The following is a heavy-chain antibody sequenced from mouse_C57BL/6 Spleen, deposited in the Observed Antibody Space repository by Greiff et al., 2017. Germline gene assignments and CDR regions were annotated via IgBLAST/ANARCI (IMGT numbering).Heavy chain of an antibody. Sequence: EVKLVESGGDLVKPGGSLKLSCAASGFTFSSYGMSWVRQTPDKRLEWVATISSGGSYTYYPDSVKGRFTISRDTAKNTLYLQMSSLKSEDTAMYYCARGERGDWFAYWGQGTLVTVSA. J-gene: IGHJ3*01. V-gene: IGHV5-6*01. CDR2: ISSGGSYT. CDR1: GFTFSSYG. CDR3: ARGERGDWFAY.